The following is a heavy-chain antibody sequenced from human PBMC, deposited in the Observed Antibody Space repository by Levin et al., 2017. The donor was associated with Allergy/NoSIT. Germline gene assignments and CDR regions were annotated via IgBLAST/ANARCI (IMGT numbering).Heavy chain of an antibody. D-gene: IGHD5-12*01. Sequence: LSLPCAASGFPFRTSDMHWVRQTSGKGLEWVSVIGIAGDTYYSGSVRGRFTISRDNAKNSFYLQMNSLTAGDTAVYYCATAVANTYSFDYWGQGTLVTVSS. CDR1: GFPFRTSD. V-gene: IGHV3-13*01. CDR3: ATAVANTYSFDY. J-gene: IGHJ4*02. CDR2: IGIAGDT.